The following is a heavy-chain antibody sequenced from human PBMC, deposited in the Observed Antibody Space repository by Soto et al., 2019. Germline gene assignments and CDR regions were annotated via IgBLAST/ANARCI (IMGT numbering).Heavy chain of an antibody. CDR3: ARMTYYYDSSGYQMTSYFDY. CDR1: GGSISSYY. V-gene: IGHV4-59*01. J-gene: IGHJ4*02. D-gene: IGHD3-22*01. Sequence: PSETLSLTCTVSGGSISSYYWSWIRQPPGKGLEWIGYIYYSGSTNYNPSLKSRVTISVDTSKNQFSLKLSSVTAADTAVYYCARMTYYYDSSGYQMTSYFDYWGQGTLVTVS. CDR2: IYYSGST.